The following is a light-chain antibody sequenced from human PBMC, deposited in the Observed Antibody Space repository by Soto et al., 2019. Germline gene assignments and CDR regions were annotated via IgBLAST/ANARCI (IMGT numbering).Light chain of an antibody. CDR3: GSYKSSSFYV. CDR2: EVS. V-gene: IGLV2-18*02. J-gene: IGLJ1*01. Sequence: QSALTQPPSVSGSPGQSVTISCTGTSSDVGSYNRVSWYQQPPGTAPKLMIYEVSNRPSGVPDRFSGSKSGNTASLTISGLQAEEEADFYCGSYKSSSFYVFGTGTKVTVL. CDR1: SSDVGSYNR.